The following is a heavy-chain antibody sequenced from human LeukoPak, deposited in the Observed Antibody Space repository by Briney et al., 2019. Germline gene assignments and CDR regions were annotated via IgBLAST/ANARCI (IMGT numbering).Heavy chain of an antibody. Sequence: GASVKVSCKASGYTFTSYDINWVRQATGQGLEWMGWINPNSGNTGYAQKFQGRVTMTRNTSISTAYMELSSLRSEDTAVYYCARVSRYGSGSYSLYYIDYWGQGTLVTVSS. J-gene: IGHJ4*02. CDR1: GYTFTSYD. D-gene: IGHD3-10*01. CDR3: ARVSRYGSGSYSLYYIDY. CDR2: INPNSGNT. V-gene: IGHV1-8*01.